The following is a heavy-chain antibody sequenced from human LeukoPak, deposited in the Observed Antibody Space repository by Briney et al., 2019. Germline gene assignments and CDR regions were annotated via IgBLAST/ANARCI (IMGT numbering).Heavy chain of an antibody. V-gene: IGHV4-39*07. CDR3: AREVGIVGATIVFDY. CDR1: GGSVDSNYYY. Sequence: PSETLSLTCSVSGGSVDSNYYYWGWIRQPPGKGLEWIGSISYTGATHYSPSLESRVSISLDTSKNQFSLKLASVTAADTAVYYCAREVGIVGATIVFDYWGQGTLVTVSS. D-gene: IGHD1-26*01. CDR2: ISYTGAT. J-gene: IGHJ4*02.